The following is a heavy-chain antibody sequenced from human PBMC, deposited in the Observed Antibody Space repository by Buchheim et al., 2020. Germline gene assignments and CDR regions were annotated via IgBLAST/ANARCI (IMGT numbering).Heavy chain of an antibody. V-gene: IGHV3-33*01. Sequence: QVQLVESGGGVVQPGRSLRLSCAASGFTFSSYGMHWVRQAPGKGLEWVAVIWDDGSNKYYAESVKGRFTISRDNSKNTLYLQMNSLRAEDTAVYYSARDSSSWSSYFYYYGMDVWGQGIT. CDR2: IWDDGSNK. J-gene: IGHJ6*02. CDR1: GFTFSSYG. CDR3: ARDSSSWSSYFYYYGMDV. D-gene: IGHD6-13*01.